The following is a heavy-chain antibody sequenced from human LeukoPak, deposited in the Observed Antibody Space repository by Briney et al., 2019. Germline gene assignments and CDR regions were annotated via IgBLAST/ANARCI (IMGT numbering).Heavy chain of an antibody. CDR3: AKGVLSGSSQNSYYYYYGMDV. CDR1: GFTFSSYT. Sequence: PGRSLRLSCAASGFTFSSYTMHWVRQAPGKGLEWVAVISYDGSNKYYADSVKGRFTISRDNSKNTLYLQMNSLRAEDTAVYYCAKGVLSGSSQNSYYYYYGMDVWGQGTTVTVSS. CDR2: ISYDGSNK. V-gene: IGHV3-30*04. D-gene: IGHD1-26*01. J-gene: IGHJ6*02.